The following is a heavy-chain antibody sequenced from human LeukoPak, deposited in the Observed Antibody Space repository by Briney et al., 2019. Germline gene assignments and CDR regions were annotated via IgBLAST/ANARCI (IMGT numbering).Heavy chain of an antibody. Sequence: PSETLSLTCTVSGGSISSSSYYWGWLRQPPGKGLEWIGSIYYSGSTYYNPSLKSRVTISVDTSKNQFSLKLSSVTAADTAVYYCARSPAKSRWLSYYYYYYMDVWGKGTTVTVSS. CDR2: IYYSGST. CDR3: ARSPAKSRWLSYYYYYYMDV. CDR1: GGSISSSSYY. V-gene: IGHV4-39*07. D-gene: IGHD5-24*01. J-gene: IGHJ6*03.